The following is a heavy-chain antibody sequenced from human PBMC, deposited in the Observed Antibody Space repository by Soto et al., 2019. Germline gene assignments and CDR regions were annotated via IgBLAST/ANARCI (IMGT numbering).Heavy chain of an antibody. CDR2: VNHNGRN. V-gene: IGHV4-34*01. CDR1: GGSFSCYF. CDR3: ARGGSSDWQVAFDF. Sequence: SETLSLTCTVYGGSFSCYFWNWIRQSPGKGLEWIGKVNHNGRNNYNPSLKSRVTISMDMSKNQFSLKLTSVTAADTAVYYCARGGSSDWQVAFDFWGQGTMVTVSS. D-gene: IGHD6-19*01. J-gene: IGHJ3*01.